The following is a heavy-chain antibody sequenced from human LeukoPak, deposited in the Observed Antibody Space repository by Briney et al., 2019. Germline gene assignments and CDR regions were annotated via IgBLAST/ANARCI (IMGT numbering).Heavy chain of an antibody. D-gene: IGHD3-10*01. CDR1: GVTFSSYA. J-gene: IGHJ4*02. Sequence: GGSLRLSCAASGVTFSSYAMHWVRKAPGQGLELVAVISYDGSNKYYADSVKGRFTISRDNSKNTLYLQMNSLRAEDTAVYYCARAMVRGVHFDYWGQGTLVTVSS. CDR3: ARAMVRGVHFDY. CDR2: ISYDGSNK. V-gene: IGHV3-30*04.